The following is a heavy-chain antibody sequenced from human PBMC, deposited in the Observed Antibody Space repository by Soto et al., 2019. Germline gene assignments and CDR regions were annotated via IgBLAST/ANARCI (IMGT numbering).Heavy chain of an antibody. CDR2: INPDGGGT. Sequence: QVQLVQSGAEVKKPGASVKVSCKASGYTFTSYYMHWVRLAPGQGLEWMGIINPDGGGTSYAQQFHGRVIMTSDTSTRTLYMERRSLRSEHTAVYYCAVGGNYLGMDVWGQGTTVTVSS. J-gene: IGHJ6*02. CDR3: AVGGNYLGMDV. CDR1: GYTFTSYY. V-gene: IGHV1-46*01.